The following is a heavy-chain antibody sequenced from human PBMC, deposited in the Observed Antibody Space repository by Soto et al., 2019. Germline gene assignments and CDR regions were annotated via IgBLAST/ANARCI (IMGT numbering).Heavy chain of an antibody. CDR1: GFSLSSFAVG. Sequence: QITLKESGPPLLKPTQTLTLTCTFSGFSLSSFAVGVNWIRQPPGNAPEWLALIYWNDDNHYSPSLRNRLTVTKDTSKNQVVLTMTNVDPVDTATYYCAHGSGWLSDYWGQGTLVTVSS. D-gene: IGHD6-19*01. V-gene: IGHV2-5*01. J-gene: IGHJ4*02. CDR2: IYWNDDN. CDR3: AHGSGWLSDY.